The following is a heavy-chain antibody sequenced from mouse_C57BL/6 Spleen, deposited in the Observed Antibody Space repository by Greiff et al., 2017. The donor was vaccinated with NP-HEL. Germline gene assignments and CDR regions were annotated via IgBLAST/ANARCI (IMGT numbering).Heavy chain of an antibody. J-gene: IGHJ2*01. CDR2: IWSGGST. V-gene: IGHV2-2*01. Sequence: VQLQESGPGLVQPSQSLSITCTVSGFSLTSYGVHWVRQSPGKGLEWLGVIWSGGSTNYKAAFISRLSISTDNSKSQVFSKMNSLQADDTAIYYYARRGGDYFDYWGQGTTLTVSS. CDR1: GFSLTSYG. CDR3: ARRGGDYFDY.